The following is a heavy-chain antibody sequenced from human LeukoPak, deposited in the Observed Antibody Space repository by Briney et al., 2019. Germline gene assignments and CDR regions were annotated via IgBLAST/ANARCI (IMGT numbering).Heavy chain of an antibody. CDR1: GGSISNYF. CDR3: ARGSWYSSGVWPVFDH. J-gene: IGHJ4*02. V-gene: IGHV4-59*01. Sequence: SETLFLTCTVSGGSISNYFWSWIRQPPGKGLEWIGYIYYSRNTNYNPSLKSRVTISVDTSKNQFSLKVTSATAADTAVYYCARGSWYSSGVWPVFDHWGQGTLITVSS. D-gene: IGHD6-19*01. CDR2: IYYSRNT.